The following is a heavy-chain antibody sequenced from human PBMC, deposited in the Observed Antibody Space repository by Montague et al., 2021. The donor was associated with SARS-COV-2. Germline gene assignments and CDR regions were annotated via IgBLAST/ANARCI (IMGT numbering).Heavy chain of an antibody. Sequence: SETLSLTCSVSGDSIGTYHWSWIRQPAGKGLEWIGCIYNSGLSNSNPSLKSRVTISVDTSKNQLSLKLSSVTAADTAIYYCSCIESSSRKGTFDYWGHGTLVTVSS. CDR2: IYNSGLS. CDR3: SCIESSSRKGTFDY. V-gene: IGHV4-4*07. D-gene: IGHD2-21*01. J-gene: IGHJ4*01. CDR1: GDSIGTYH.